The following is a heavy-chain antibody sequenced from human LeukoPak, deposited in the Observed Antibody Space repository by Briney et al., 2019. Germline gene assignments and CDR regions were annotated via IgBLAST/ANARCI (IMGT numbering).Heavy chain of an antibody. J-gene: IGHJ3*02. CDR3: VREASGGTKGVSGTFDI. CDR1: GFTLRTYW. D-gene: IGHD6-13*01. CDR2: IKRDGSEK. V-gene: IGHV3-7*01. Sequence: GGSLRLSCAASGFTLRTYWMSWVRQAPGKGLEWVASIKRDGSEKYYVDSVKGRFTISRDNAKNSLYLQMNSLRAEDTAVYHCVREASGGTKGVSGTFDIWGQGTLVTVSS.